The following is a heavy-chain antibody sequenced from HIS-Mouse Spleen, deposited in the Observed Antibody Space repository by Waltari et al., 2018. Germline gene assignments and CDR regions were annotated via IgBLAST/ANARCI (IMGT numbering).Heavy chain of an antibody. CDR1: GGSISTSRCY. CDR3: AREIPYSSSWYDWYFDL. D-gene: IGHD6-13*01. J-gene: IGHJ2*01. V-gene: IGHV4-39*07. Sequence: QLQLQESGPGLVKPSETLSLPCTVSGGSISTSRCYWGWFRQPPGKGLEWIGSIYYSGSTYYNPSLKSRVTISVDTSKNQFSLKLSSVTAADTAVYYCAREIPYSSSWYDWYFDLWGRGTLVTVSS. CDR2: IYYSGST.